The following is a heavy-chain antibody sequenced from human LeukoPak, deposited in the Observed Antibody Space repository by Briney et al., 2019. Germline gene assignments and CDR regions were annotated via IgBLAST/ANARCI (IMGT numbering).Heavy chain of an antibody. Sequence: GGSLRLSCAASGFTFSGYSMHWVRQAPGKGLEWVASVNTVSSNKYYADSMKGRFTISRDNAKNSLFLQMNSLRAEDTAVYYCARLRRNSDMSDSVYYNDHCGEGTLVTAYS. CDR3: ARLRRNSDMSDSVYYNDH. CDR1: GFTFSGYS. D-gene: IGHD3-16*01. CDR2: VNTVSSNK. J-gene: IGHJ4*02. V-gene: IGHV3-21*01.